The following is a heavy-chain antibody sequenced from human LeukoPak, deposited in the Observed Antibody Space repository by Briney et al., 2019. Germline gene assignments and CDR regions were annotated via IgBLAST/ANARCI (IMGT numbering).Heavy chain of an antibody. CDR2: IYSGGST. Sequence: PGGSLRLSCAASGFTVSSNYMSWVRQAPGKGLEWVSIIYSGGSTFYADSVKGRFTISRDNSKNTLYLQMSSLRAEDTAVYYCARGYCSTTSCYWDYWGQGTLVTVSS. CDR3: ARGYCSTTSCYWDY. D-gene: IGHD2-2*01. J-gene: IGHJ4*02. V-gene: IGHV3-53*05. CDR1: GFTVSSNY.